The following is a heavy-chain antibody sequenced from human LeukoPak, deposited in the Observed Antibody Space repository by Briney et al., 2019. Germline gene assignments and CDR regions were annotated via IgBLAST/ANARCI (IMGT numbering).Heavy chain of an antibody. D-gene: IGHD2-2*01. CDR2: KYYSGSA. V-gene: IGHV4-31*03. Sequence: SQTLSLTCNISGVSVSDGRYYWTWIRQQPGKGLEWLGYKYYSGSAKYNPSLKSRLTISIDTPENRFSLQLTSVTAADTATYYRATPYCGSISCLDVFKVWGQGTRVTVSS. J-gene: IGHJ3*01. CDR1: GVSVSDGRYY. CDR3: ATPYCGSISCLDVFKV.